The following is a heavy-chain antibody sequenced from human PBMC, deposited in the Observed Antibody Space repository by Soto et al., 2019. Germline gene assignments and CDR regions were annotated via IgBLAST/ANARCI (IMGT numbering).Heavy chain of an antibody. CDR2: IYYSGST. D-gene: IGHD6-19*01. Sequence: PSETLSLTCTVSGGSISSGDYYWSWIRQPPGKGLEWIGYIYYSGSTYYNPSLKSRVTISVDTSKNQFSLKLSSVTAADTAVYYCARRGSGWDFDYWGQGTLVTVSS. V-gene: IGHV4-30-4*01. J-gene: IGHJ4*02. CDR3: ARRGSGWDFDY. CDR1: GGSISSGDYY.